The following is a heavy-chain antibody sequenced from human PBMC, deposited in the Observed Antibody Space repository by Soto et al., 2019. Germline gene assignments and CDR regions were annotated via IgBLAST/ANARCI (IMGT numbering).Heavy chain of an antibody. Sequence: SETLSLTCTVSGGSISSYYWSWIRQPPGKGLEWIGYIYHRGTTNYSPSLKSRVTVSADMSKNQFSLKLSSVTAADTAVYYCARAIRRGGGFDYWGQVTLVTVSS. CDR1: GGSISSYY. V-gene: IGHV4-59*01. D-gene: IGHD3-10*01. CDR2: IYHRGTT. J-gene: IGHJ4*02. CDR3: ARAIRRGGGFDY.